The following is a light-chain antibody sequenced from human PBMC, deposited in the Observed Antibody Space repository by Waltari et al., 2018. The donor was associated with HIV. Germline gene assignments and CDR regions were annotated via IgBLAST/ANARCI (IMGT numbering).Light chain of an antibody. J-gene: IGKJ2*01. Sequence: DILMTQSPSTLSASVGDRVTITCRASKSISNWLAWYHQKPAKAPKLLIYKASSLESGVPSRFSGSGSGTEFTLTISSLQPDDLATYYCQQYNSYPYTFGQGTKLEIK. CDR3: QQYNSYPYT. CDR1: KSISNW. CDR2: KAS. V-gene: IGKV1-5*03.